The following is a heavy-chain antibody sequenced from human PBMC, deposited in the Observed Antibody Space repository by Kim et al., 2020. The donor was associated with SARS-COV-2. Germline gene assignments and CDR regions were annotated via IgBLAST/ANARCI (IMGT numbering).Heavy chain of an antibody. Sequence: GGSLRLSCAASGFTFSSYGMHWVRQAPGKGLEWVAVISYDGSNKYYADSVKGRFTISRDNSKNTLYLQMNSLRAEDTAVYYCAKEMATTKNLDYWGQGTLVTVSS. CDR3: AKEMATTKNLDY. CDR2: ISYDGSNK. V-gene: IGHV3-30*18. CDR1: GFTFSSYG. D-gene: IGHD5-12*01. J-gene: IGHJ4*02.